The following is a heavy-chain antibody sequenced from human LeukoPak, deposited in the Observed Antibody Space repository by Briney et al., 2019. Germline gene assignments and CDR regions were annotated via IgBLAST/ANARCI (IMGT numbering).Heavy chain of an antibody. J-gene: IGHJ4*02. CDR2: ISYDGSNK. Sequence: GGSLRLSCAASGFTFSSYAMHWVRQAPGKGLEWVAVISYDGSNKYYADSVKGRFTISRDNSKNTLYLQMNSLRAEDTAVYYCAKDPGATEKPTSIAARPVYWGQGTLVTVSS. D-gene: IGHD6-6*01. CDR3: AKDPGATEKPTSIAARPVY. CDR1: GFTFSSYA. V-gene: IGHV3-30-3*01.